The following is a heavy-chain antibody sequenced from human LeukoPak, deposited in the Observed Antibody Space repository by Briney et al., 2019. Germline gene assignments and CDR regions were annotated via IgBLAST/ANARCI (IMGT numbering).Heavy chain of an antibody. CDR2: ILYSGTTT. V-gene: IGHV4-59*01. CDR3: ARVGDWNDLVY. D-gene: IGHD1-1*01. Sequence: PSETLSLTCTVSGGSISPYYWSWIRQPPGNGLEWIGYILYSGTTTNYNPSLKSRVTISVDTSKNQFSLKLSSVTSADTGVYYCARVGDWNDLVYWGQGTLVTVSS. CDR1: GGSISPYY. J-gene: IGHJ4*02.